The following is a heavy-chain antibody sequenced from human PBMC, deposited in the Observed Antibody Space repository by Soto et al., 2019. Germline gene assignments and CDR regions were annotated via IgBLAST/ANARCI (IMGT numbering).Heavy chain of an antibody. J-gene: IGHJ5*02. V-gene: IGHV3-7*04. CDR2: ISPDGSEE. CDR1: GFTFSGYW. D-gene: IGHD2-8*02. CDR3: TRDLNHDTGP. Sequence: EMQLVESGGGLVQPGGSLRLSCAASGFTFSGYWMTWVRQAPGKGLEGVANISPDGSEEYYVDSVKGRFTISRDNAKNSVYLQMNSLRGEDTALYYCTRDLNHDTGPWGQGTQVTVSS.